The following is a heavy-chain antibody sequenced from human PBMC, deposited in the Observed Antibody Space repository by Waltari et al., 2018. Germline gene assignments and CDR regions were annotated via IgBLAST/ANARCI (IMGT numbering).Heavy chain of an antibody. CDR3: ARDAYDFWSGYPYYVDV. CDR2: IYYSGST. V-gene: IGHV4-39*07. D-gene: IGHD3-3*01. J-gene: IGHJ6*03. Sequence: QLQLQESGPGLVKPSETLSLTCTVSGGSISSSSYYWGWIRQPPGKGLEWIGSIYYSGSTYYNPSLKSRVTISVDTSKNQFSLKLSSVTAADTAVYYCARDAYDFWSGYPYYVDVWGKGTTVTISS. CDR1: GGSISSSSYY.